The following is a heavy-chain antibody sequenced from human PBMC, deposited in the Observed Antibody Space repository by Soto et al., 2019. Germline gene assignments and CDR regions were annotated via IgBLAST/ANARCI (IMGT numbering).Heavy chain of an antibody. V-gene: IGHV1-69*02. J-gene: IGHJ4*02. CDR3: ARGPLVVLNYFES. CDR2: IFPLTDIP. Sequence: QVQLVQSGTEVKKPGSSVKVSCKASGGTFRNYPINWVRQAPGQGLEWMGSIFPLTDIPDYAQNFQARLTISADKSTSTAYMELSSLPSAATAMYFCARGPLVVLNYFESWGQGTLVTVSS. CDR1: GGTFRNYP.